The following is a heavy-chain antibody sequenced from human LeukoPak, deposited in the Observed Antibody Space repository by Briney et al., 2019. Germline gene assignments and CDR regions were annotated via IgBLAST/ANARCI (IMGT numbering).Heavy chain of an antibody. Sequence: PGGSLRLSCAASGFTFSSYAMTWVRQAPGKGLEWVSGISAGGGSTYYADSVKGRFTISRDNSKNTLYLQMNSLRAEDTAVYYCARDDAVAGHFDYWGQGTLVTVSS. J-gene: IGHJ4*02. CDR3: ARDDAVAGHFDY. CDR1: GFTFSSYA. CDR2: ISAGGGST. D-gene: IGHD6-19*01. V-gene: IGHV3-23*01.